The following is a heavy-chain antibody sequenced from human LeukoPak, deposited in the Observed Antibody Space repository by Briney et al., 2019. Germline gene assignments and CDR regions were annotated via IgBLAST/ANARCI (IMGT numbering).Heavy chain of an antibody. CDR2: ILYDGSDK. CDR3: AKGSNGYGDY. CDR1: GLTFSNYG. D-gene: IGHD5-18*01. Sequence: PGRSLRLSCAASGLTFSNYGMHWVRQAPGKGLEWVAVILYDGSDKYYADSVKGRFTISRDNSKNTLSLQMNSLRAEDTAVYYCAKGSNGYGDYWGQGTLVTVSS. J-gene: IGHJ4*02. V-gene: IGHV3-30*18.